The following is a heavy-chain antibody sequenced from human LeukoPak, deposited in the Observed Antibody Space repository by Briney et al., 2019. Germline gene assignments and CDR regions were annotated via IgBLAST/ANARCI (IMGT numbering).Heavy chain of an antibody. J-gene: IGHJ5*02. CDR1: GYTLSGFY. CDR3: AREGVVAGSSRGWFDP. D-gene: IGHD6-19*01. V-gene: IGHV1-2*06. CDR2: IRPDDGAT. Sequence: GASVKVSCKASGYTLSGFYIHWLRQAPGQGLEWMGRIRPDDGATNYAQKIQGRVTLTRDTSISTSYMELSSLTSDDTAVYFCAREGVVAGSSRGWFDPWGHGTQVTVSS.